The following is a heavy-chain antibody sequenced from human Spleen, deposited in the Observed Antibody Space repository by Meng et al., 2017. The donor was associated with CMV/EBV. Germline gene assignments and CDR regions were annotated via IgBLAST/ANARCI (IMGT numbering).Heavy chain of an antibody. Sequence: SCAASGFTVSSNYMSWVRQAPGKGLEWVSVIYSGGSTYYADSVKGRFTISRDNSKNTLYLQMNSLRAEDTAVYYCARAPMTTVTTSDYWGQGTLVTVSS. CDR1: GFTVSSNY. CDR3: ARAPMTTVTTSDY. CDR2: IYSGGST. D-gene: IGHD4-17*01. V-gene: IGHV3-53*01. J-gene: IGHJ4*02.